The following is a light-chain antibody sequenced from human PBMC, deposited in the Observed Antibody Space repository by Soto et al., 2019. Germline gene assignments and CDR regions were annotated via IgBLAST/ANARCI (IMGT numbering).Light chain of an antibody. CDR3: QSYDSSLSGVV. CDR2: GNS. J-gene: IGLJ2*01. V-gene: IGLV1-40*01. Sequence: QSVLTQPPSVSGAPGRRVTISCTGGTSNFGAGYDVHWYQQLPGTAPKLLIYGNSNRPSGVPDRFSGSKSGTSASLAITGLQAEDEADYYCQSYDSSLSGVVFGGGTKVTVL. CDR1: TSNFGAGYD.